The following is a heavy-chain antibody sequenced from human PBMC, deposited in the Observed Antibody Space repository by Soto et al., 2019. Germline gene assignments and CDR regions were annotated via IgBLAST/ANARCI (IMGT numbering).Heavy chain of an antibody. CDR3: ARRIPTAGLFDY. CDR1: GDTVNSSRWW. Sequence: SETLSLTCTVSGDTVNSSRWWWWVRLSPGRGLEWIGDIYYIGTTYYNPSLQSRLTISRDTPKNQFFLKLNSVTAADIAVYYCARRIPTAGLFDYWGHGTLVTVSS. J-gene: IGHJ4*01. CDR2: IYYIGTT. V-gene: IGHV4-31*03. D-gene: IGHD6-13*01.